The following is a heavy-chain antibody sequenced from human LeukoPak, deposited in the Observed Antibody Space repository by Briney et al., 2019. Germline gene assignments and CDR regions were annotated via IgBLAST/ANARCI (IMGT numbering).Heavy chain of an antibody. V-gene: IGHV4-59*12. CDR2: IYYSGST. CDR3: ARVAGTTETPLFDI. Sequence: SETLSLTCTVPGGSISSYYWSWIRQPPGKGLEWIGYIYYSGSTNYNPSLKSRVTISVDRSKNQFSLKLSSVTAADTAVYYCARVAGTTETPLFDIWGQGTMVTVSS. J-gene: IGHJ3*02. CDR1: GGSISSYY. D-gene: IGHD1-1*01.